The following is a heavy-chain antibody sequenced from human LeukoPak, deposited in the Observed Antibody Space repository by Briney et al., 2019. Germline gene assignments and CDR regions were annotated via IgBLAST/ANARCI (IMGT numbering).Heavy chain of an antibody. CDR1: GFTFSRSA. D-gene: IGHD3-22*01. V-gene: IGHV3-23*01. J-gene: IGHJ4*02. CDR2: IIYSGGAT. CDR3: AKDGLYYDGSEHVYYFDS. Sequence: PGGSLRLSCAASGFTFSRSAMTWVGQGPGTGLEFVASIIYSGGATYYADSVKGRFTISRDNSKNTLYLQMNSLRAEDTALYYCAKDGLYYDGSEHVYYFDSWGQGTLVTVSS.